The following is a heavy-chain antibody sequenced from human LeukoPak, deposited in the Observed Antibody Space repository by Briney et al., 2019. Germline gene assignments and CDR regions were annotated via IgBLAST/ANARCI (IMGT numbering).Heavy chain of an antibody. J-gene: IGHJ4*02. CDR1: RYIFSNYL. Sequence: GESLKISCNCSRYIFSNYLIGWVRQMPGKGLEWMGIIYPGDSDTRYRPSFQGQVTISVDKYVSTAYLQGRGLDGSHSAMYYCAATRSSCHPGDFAYWGQGTLVTVSS. V-gene: IGHV5-51*01. D-gene: IGHD1-26*01. CDR3: AATRSSCHPGDFAY. CDR2: IYPGDSDT.